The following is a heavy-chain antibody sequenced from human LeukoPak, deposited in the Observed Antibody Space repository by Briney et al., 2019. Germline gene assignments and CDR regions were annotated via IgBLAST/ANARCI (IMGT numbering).Heavy chain of an antibody. CDR1: GGSFSGYY. CDR3: ARARTMVRGVRPNWFDP. Sequence: SETLSLTCAVYGGSFSGYYWSWIRQPPGKGLEWIGYICYSGSTNYNPSLKSRVTISVDTSKNQFSLKLSSVTAADTAVYYCARARTMVRGVRPNWFDPWGQGTLVTVSS. J-gene: IGHJ5*02. V-gene: IGHV4-59*01. CDR2: ICYSGST. D-gene: IGHD3-10*01.